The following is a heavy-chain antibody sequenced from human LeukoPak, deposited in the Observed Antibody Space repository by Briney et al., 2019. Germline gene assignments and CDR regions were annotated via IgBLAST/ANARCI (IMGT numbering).Heavy chain of an antibody. J-gene: IGHJ3*02. CDR3: ASAGDSSGYYYFSAFDI. V-gene: IGHV5-51*01. Sequence: TGESLKISCKGSGYSFTSYWIGWVRQMPGKGLEWMGIIYPGDSDTRYSPSFQGQVTISADKSISTAYLQWSSLKASDTAMYYCASAGDSSGYYYFSAFDIWGQGTMVTVSS. CDR2: IYPGDSDT. D-gene: IGHD3-22*01. CDR1: GYSFTSYW.